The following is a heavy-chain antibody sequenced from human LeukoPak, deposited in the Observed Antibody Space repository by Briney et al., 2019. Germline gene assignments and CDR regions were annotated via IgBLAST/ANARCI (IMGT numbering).Heavy chain of an antibody. J-gene: IGHJ4*02. V-gene: IGHV3-30*18. CDR1: GFPFSSYG. Sequence: PGGSLRLSCAASGFPFSSYGMHWVRQAPGKGLEWVAVISYDGSNRYSADSVKGRFTISRDNSKNTLYLQMNSLGGEDTAVYYCAKGLDCCTSVALDCWGQGTLVTVSS. CDR3: AKGLDCCTSVALDC. D-gene: IGHD2-8*01. CDR2: ISYDGSNR.